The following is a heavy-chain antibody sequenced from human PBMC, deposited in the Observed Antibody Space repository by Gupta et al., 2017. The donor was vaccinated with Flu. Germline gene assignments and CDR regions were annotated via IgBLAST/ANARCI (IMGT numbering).Heavy chain of an antibody. CDR3: ARIDSLTAYGLDV. V-gene: IGHV4-31*03. D-gene: IGHD3-9*01. CDR1: GDSIYTGGYY. CDR2: IYYSGST. J-gene: IGHJ6*02. Sequence: QVQLQESGPGLVKHSQTLSLTCSVSGDSIYTGGYYWSCIRQRPGKGLEWIGHIYYSGSTYYNPSLKSRVTISVDTSKHQFSLNLTSVTAADTAVYYCARIDSLTAYGLDVWGQGTTVSVS.